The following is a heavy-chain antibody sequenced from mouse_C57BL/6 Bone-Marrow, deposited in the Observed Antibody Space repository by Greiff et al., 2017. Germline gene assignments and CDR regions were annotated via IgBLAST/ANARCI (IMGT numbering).Heavy chain of an antibody. CDR2: INPSSGYT. CDR3: ARGGITTVVATDC. Sequence: VQLVESGAELAKPGASVKLSCKASGYTFTSYWMHWVKQRPGQGLEWIGYINPSSGYTKYNQKFKDKATLTADKSSSTAYMQLSSLTYEDSAVYYCARGGITTVVATDCWGEGTTRPVSS. J-gene: IGHJ2*01. D-gene: IGHD1-1*01. CDR1: GYTFTSYW. V-gene: IGHV1-7*01.